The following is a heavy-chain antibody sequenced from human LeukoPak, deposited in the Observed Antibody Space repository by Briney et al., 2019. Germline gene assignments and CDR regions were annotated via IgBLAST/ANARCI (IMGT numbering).Heavy chain of an antibody. V-gene: IGHV4-39*07. Sequence: SETLSLTCTVSGASISTSSHYWGWIRQPPGKGLEWIGSIYYSGSTYYNPSLKSRVTISVDTPKNQFSLKLSSVTAADTAVYYCARGIAAAGTGAFDIWGQGTMVTVSS. J-gene: IGHJ3*02. D-gene: IGHD6-13*01. CDR1: GASISTSSHY. CDR2: IYYSGST. CDR3: ARGIAAAGTGAFDI.